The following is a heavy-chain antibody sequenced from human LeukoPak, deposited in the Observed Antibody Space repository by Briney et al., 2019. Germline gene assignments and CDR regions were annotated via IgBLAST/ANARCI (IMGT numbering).Heavy chain of an antibody. Sequence: PGGSLRLSCAASGFTFSSYGMHWVRQAPCKGLEWVAVLWYDGSNKYYADSVKGRFTISRDNSKNTLYLQMNSLRAEDTAVYYCARDNKWELLGLNWFDPWGQGTLVTVSS. CDR1: GFTFSSYG. V-gene: IGHV3-33*08. D-gene: IGHD1-26*01. CDR2: LWYDGSNK. J-gene: IGHJ5*02. CDR3: ARDNKWELLGLNWFDP.